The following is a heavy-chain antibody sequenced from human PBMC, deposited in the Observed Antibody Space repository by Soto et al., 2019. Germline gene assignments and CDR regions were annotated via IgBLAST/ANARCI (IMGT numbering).Heavy chain of an antibody. D-gene: IGHD3-10*01. V-gene: IGHV4-59*01. J-gene: IGHJ5*02. Sequence: QVQLQESGPGLVKPSETLSLTCTVSGGSISSYYWSWIRQPPGKGLEWIEYIYYSGSTNYNPSLKSRVTISVDTSKNQFSLKLSSVTAADTAVYYCARSHLRRYYYGSGSEIAFDPWGQGTLVTVSS. CDR3: ARSHLRRYYYGSGSEIAFDP. CDR2: IYYSGST. CDR1: GGSISSYY.